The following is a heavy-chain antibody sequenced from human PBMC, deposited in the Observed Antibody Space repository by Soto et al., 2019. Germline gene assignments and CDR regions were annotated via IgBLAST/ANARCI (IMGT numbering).Heavy chain of an antibody. CDR1: GFTFSSYS. CDR3: ARAGYCSSTSCYAARPPLIDY. D-gene: IGHD2-2*01. Sequence: GGSLRLSCAASGFTFSSYSMNWVRQAPGKGLEWVSSISSSSSYIYYADSVKGRFTISRDNAKNSLYLQMNSLRAEDTAVYYCARAGYCSSTSCYAARPPLIDYWGQGTLVTVSS. V-gene: IGHV3-21*01. CDR2: ISSSSSYI. J-gene: IGHJ4*02.